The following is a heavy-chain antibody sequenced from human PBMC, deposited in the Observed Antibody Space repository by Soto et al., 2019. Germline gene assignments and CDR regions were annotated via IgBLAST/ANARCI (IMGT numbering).Heavy chain of an antibody. V-gene: IGHV1-46*01. J-gene: IGHJ3*02. CDR2: INPSGGST. Sequence: ASVKVSCKASGYTFTSYYMHWVRQAPGQGLEWMGIINPSGGSTSYAQKFQGRVTVTRDTSTSTVYMELSSLRSEDTAVYYCARDPREHIVVVTGWDAFDIWGQGTMVTVSS. D-gene: IGHD2-21*02. CDR3: ARDPREHIVVVTGWDAFDI. CDR1: GYTFTSYY.